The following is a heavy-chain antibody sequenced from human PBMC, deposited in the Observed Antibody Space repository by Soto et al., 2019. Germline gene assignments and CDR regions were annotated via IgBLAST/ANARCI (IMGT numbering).Heavy chain of an antibody. Sequence: GASVKVSCKASGYTFTGYYMHWVRQAPGQGLEWMGWINPNSGGTNYAQKFQGWVTMTRDTSISTAYMVYLQMNSLKIEDTAVYYCTTDSYSTIIIVRFDYWGHGTLVTVSS. CDR3: TTDSYSTIIIVRFDY. D-gene: IGHD3-22*01. J-gene: IGHJ4*01. CDR1: GYTFTGYY. V-gene: IGHV1-2*04. CDR2: INPNSGGT.